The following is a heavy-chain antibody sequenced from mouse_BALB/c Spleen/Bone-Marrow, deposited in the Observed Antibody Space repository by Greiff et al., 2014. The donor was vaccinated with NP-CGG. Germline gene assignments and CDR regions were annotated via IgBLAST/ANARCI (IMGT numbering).Heavy chain of an antibody. CDR2: VDPENGDT. D-gene: IGHD2-4*01. CDR1: GFNIKDFY. V-gene: IGHV14-4*02. J-gene: IGHJ2*01. Sequence: VQLQQSGAELVRSGASVKLSCTASGFNIKDFYMHWLRQRPEQGLEWIGWVDPENGDTECAPKFQGKATMTADTSSNTAYLQLSSLTSEDTAVYYCNIFDYSCDYWGQGTTLTGAS. CDR3: NIFDYSCDY.